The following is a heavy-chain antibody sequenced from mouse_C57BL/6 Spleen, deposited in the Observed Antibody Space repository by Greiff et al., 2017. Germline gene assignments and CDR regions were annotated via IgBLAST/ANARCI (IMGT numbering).Heavy chain of an antibody. Sequence: QVQLQQPGAELVKPGASVKMSCKASGYTFTSYWITWVKQRPGQGLEWIGDIYPGSGSTNYNEKFKSKATLTVDTSSSTAYMQLSSLTSEDSAVYYCARGGLITTVAPFAYWGQGTLVTVSA. J-gene: IGHJ3*01. CDR2: IYPGSGST. V-gene: IGHV1-55*01. CDR1: GYTFTSYW. D-gene: IGHD1-1*01. CDR3: ARGGLITTVAPFAY.